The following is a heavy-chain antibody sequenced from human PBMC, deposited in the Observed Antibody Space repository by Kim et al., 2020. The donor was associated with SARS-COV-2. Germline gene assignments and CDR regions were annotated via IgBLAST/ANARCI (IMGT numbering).Heavy chain of an antibody. CDR1: GFTFDESG. Sequence: GGSLRLSCVASGFTFDESGMFWVRQAPGKGLEWVSLISGEGDTTSYAGSVKGRFIISRDNSKNSLYLQMNSLRSEDTALYYCVKGIYCRGDSCFWGYFDFWGQGALVTVSS. CDR2: ISGEGDTT. J-gene: IGHJ4*02. V-gene: IGHV3-43*02. D-gene: IGHD2-15*01. CDR3: VKGIYCRGDSCFWGYFDF.